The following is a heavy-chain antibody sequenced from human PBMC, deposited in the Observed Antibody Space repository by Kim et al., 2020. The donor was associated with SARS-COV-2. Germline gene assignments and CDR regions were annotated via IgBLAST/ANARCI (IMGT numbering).Heavy chain of an antibody. CDR1: GFTFGDYA. CDR2: IRSKAYGGTT. J-gene: IGHJ4*02. Sequence: GGSLRLSCTASGFTFGDYAMSWFRQAPGKGLEWVGFIRSKAYGGTTEYAASVKGRFTISRDDSKSIAYLQMNSLKTEDTAVYYCSVTAAATFDYWGQGTLVTVSS. CDR3: SVTAAATFDY. V-gene: IGHV3-49*03. D-gene: IGHD6-13*01.